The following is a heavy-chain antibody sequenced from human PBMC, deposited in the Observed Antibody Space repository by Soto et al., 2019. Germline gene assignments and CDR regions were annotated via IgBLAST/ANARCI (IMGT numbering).Heavy chain of an antibody. CDR2: IWYDGGEK. D-gene: IGHD6-13*01. Sequence: QVQLVESGGGVVQPGGSLRLSCAASGFTFSSYGMHWVRQAPGKGLEWVAVIWYDGGEKYYADSVKGRFTISRDNSKNTLSLQMNTLSAEDTAVYYCARYVGSRYNNWIDPWGQGTLVTVSS. V-gene: IGHV3-33*01. CDR3: ARYVGSRYNNWIDP. CDR1: GFTFSSYG. J-gene: IGHJ5*02.